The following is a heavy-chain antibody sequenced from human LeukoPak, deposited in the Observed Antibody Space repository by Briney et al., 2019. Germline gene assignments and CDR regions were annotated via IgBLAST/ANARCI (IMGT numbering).Heavy chain of an antibody. CDR2: ISYSGST. V-gene: IGHV4-59*01. Sequence: SETLSLTCTVSGSSINVYYWSWIRQSPGKGLDWIAYISYSGSTNYNPSLKSRVTISVDTPKNQFSLRLTSVTAADTAVYYCARAAAWRLLNYFDNWGQGTLVTVSS. CDR3: ARAAAWRLLNYFDN. D-gene: IGHD3-22*01. CDR1: GSSINVYY. J-gene: IGHJ4*02.